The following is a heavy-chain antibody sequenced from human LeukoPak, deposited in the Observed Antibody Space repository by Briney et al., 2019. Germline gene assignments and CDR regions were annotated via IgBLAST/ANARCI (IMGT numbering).Heavy chain of an antibody. CDR1: GGSISSGGYY. V-gene: IGHV4-31*03. Sequence: SQTLSLTCTVSGGSISSGGYYWSWIRQHPGKGLEWIGYIYYSGSTYYNPSLKSRVTISVDTSKNRFSLKLSSVTAADTAVYYCASQYCSGGSCSIGYWGQGTLVTVSS. CDR2: IYYSGST. J-gene: IGHJ4*02. D-gene: IGHD2-15*01. CDR3: ASQYCSGGSCSIGY.